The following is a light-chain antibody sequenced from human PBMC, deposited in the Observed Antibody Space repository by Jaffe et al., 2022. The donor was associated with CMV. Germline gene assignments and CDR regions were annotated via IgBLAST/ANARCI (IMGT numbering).Light chain of an antibody. CDR1: QSIDNNY. V-gene: IGKV3-20*01. CDR2: GAS. Sequence: EIVLTQSPGTMSLSPGERATLSCRASQSIDNNYLGWFQQKRGRAPRLLVYGASRRATGIPDRFSGSGSGTDFTLTISRLEPEDFAVYYCQQYGNSPWTFGQGTKVEIK. J-gene: IGKJ1*01. CDR3: QQYGNSPWT.